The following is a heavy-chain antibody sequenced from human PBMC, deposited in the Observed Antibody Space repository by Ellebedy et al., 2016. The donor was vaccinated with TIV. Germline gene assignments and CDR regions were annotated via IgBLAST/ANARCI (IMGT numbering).Heavy chain of an antibody. CDR3: ARHNQLLYDWFDP. J-gene: IGHJ5*02. CDR2: IDPSDSYT. CDR1: GYSFTSYW. Sequence: GESLKISXKGSGYSFTSYWISWVRQMPGKGLEWMGRIDPSDSYTNYSPSFQGHVTISADKSISTAYLQWSSLKASDTAMYYCARHNQLLYDWFDPWGQGTLVTVSS. D-gene: IGHD2-2*02. V-gene: IGHV5-10-1*01.